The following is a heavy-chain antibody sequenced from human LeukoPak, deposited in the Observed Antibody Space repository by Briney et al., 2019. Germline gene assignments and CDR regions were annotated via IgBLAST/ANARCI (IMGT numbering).Heavy chain of an antibody. CDR2: LNGDNT. CDR3: AKSSGYCSSTKCYNYYYLDV. D-gene: IGHD2-2*01. V-gene: IGHV3-23*01. CDR1: GFTFSNFA. Sequence: GGSLRLSCAASGFTFSNFAMSWIRQAPGKGLEWVSALNGDNTYYADSVKGRFTVSRDNSKNTLYLQMNSLTAEDTAVYYCAKSSGYCSSTKCYNYYYLDVWGKGTSVTVSS. J-gene: IGHJ6*03.